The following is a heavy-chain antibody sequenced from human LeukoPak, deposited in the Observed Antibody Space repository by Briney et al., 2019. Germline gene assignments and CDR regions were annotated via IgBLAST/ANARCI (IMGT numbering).Heavy chain of an antibody. D-gene: IGHD6-6*01. V-gene: IGHV3-21*01. CDR2: ISGSSGHI. CDR1: GFTFSDYS. Sequence: PGGSLRLSCAASGFTFSDYSMNWVRQAPGKGLQWVSSISGSSGHIYYADSVKGRFTLSRDKANKSLILQMSSLRAEDTAVYYCARPMSIAARAYYYYGMDVWGQGTTATVSS. J-gene: IGHJ6*02. CDR3: ARPMSIAARAYYYYGMDV.